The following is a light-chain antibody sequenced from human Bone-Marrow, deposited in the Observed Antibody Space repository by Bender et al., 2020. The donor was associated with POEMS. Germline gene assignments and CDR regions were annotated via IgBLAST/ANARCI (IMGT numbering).Light chain of an antibody. CDR2: EVT. CDR1: SSDVGRYDY. CDR3: QSYDTSLSGSV. J-gene: IGLJ2*01. V-gene: IGLV2-8*01. Sequence: QSALTQPPSASGSPGQSVTISCTGTSSDVGRYDYVSWYQHHPGKAPKLMLYEVTKRPSGVPDRFSGSKSGTSASLAITGLQADDEADYYCQSYDTSLSGSVFGGGTKLTVL.